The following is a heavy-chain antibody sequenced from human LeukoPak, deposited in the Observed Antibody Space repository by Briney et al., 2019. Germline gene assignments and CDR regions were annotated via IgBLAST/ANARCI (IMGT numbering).Heavy chain of an antibody. CDR1: HYSISSNYY. CDR3: ASIGSGTPC. V-gene: IGHV4-38-2*02. D-gene: IGHD3-10*01. J-gene: IGHJ4*02. Sequence: SETLSLTCTVSHYSISSNYYWGWIRQPPGKGLEWIGSIYYSGSTYYNPSLKSRVTISVDTSKNQFSLKLSSVTAADTAVYYCASIGSGTPCWGQGTLVTVSS. CDR2: IYYSGST.